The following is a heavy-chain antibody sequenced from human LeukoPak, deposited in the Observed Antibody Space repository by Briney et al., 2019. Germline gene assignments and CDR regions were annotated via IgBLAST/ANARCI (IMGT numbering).Heavy chain of an antibody. CDR1: GYSFTSYW. D-gene: IGHD6-13*01. V-gene: IGHV5-10-1*01. Sequence: GESLVISCKGSGYSFTSYWISWVRQLPGKGLEWMGRIDPSDSYTNYSPSFQGHVTISADKSISTAYLQWSSLKASDTAMYYCASTGGYSSSWPNYWGQGTLVTVSS. CDR2: IDPSDSYT. J-gene: IGHJ4*02. CDR3: ASTGGYSSSWPNY.